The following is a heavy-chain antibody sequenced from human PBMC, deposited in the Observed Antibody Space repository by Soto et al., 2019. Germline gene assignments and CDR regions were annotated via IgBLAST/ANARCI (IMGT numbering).Heavy chain of an antibody. CDR2: ISSSGSTI. J-gene: IGHJ6*02. CDR1: GFTFSDYY. D-gene: IGHD6-19*01. V-gene: IGHV3-11*01. Sequence: GGSLRLSCAASGFTFSDYYMSWIRQAPGKGLEWVSYISSSGSTIYYADSVKGRFTISRDNAKNSLYLQMNSLRAEDTAVYYCARDESWLAKYGMDVWGQGTTVTVSS. CDR3: ARDESWLAKYGMDV.